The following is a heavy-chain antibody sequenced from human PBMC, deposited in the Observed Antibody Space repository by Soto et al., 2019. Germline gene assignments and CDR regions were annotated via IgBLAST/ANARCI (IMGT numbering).Heavy chain of an antibody. J-gene: IGHJ3*02. CDR1: GDSVKSGAYY. V-gene: IGHV4-61*03. D-gene: IGHD3-10*01. Sequence: QVQLQESGPGLVRPSETLSLTCTVSGDSVKSGAYYWTWLRQSPGKGLEWIGYMSYGGSTNYNPSLKSRVTISGDTSKKHFSLNLRSVTAAHTAVYYCARGRDLELPGAYDIWGQGTKVTVSS. CDR2: MSYGGST. CDR3: ARGRDLELPGAYDI.